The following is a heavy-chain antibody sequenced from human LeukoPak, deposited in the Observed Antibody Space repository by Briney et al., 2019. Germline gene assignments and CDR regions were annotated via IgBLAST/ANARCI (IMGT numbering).Heavy chain of an antibody. J-gene: IGHJ4*02. D-gene: IGHD5-18*01. CDR1: GVTFSNYG. V-gene: IGHV3-30*02. CDR2: LRYDGSNQ. CDR3: AKDKYIYGHQQSFDY. Sequence: GGSLTLSCAASGVTFSNYGMNWVRQAPAKGLERVAFLRYDGSNQRYADSVKGRFTISRDNSKNTLYLQMNSLRAEDTAVYYCAKDKYIYGHQQSFDYWGEGTLVSVSS.